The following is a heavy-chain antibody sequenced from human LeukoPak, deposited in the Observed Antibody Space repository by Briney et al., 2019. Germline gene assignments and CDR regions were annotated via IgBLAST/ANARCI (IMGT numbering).Heavy chain of an antibody. CDR3: VRRAPGFSSGWLDY. CDR1: GFTFTTYA. Sequence: PGGSLTLSCAASGFTFTTYAMHWVRQAPGKGLEYVSDISSSGGSTFYANSVKGRFTISRDNLKNTLYLQMGSLRAEDMALYYCVRRAPGFSSGWLDYWGQGTLVTVSS. J-gene: IGHJ4*02. V-gene: IGHV3-64*01. CDR2: ISSSGGST. D-gene: IGHD6-19*01.